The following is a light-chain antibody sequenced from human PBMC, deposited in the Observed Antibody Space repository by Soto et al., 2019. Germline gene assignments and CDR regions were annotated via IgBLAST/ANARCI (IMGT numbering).Light chain of an antibody. V-gene: IGLV1-40*01. J-gene: IGLJ2*01. Sequence: QSVLTQPPSVPGAPGQRVTISCTGTSSNIGADYNVHWFRQVPGTAPKLLIYGNNDRPSGVPDRFSGSKSGPSASLAITGLQTEDEADYYCQSYDTGLRGMVFGGGTKLTVL. CDR1: SSNIGADYN. CDR2: GNN. CDR3: QSYDTGLRGMV.